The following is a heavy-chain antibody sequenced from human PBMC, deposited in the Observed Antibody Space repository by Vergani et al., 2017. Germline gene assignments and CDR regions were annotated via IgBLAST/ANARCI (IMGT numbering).Heavy chain of an antibody. CDR2: ISAYNGNT. CDR3: ARDRTAMPQGY. CDR1: GYTFTTYG. V-gene: IGHV1-18*01. J-gene: IGHJ4*02. D-gene: IGHD5-18*01. Sequence: QVQLVQSGAEVKKPGASVKVSCKASGYTFTTYGIRWVRQAPGQGLEWLRWISAYNGNTNYAQTLQVRVSMTTDTSTSTAYMELRSLRSDDTAVYYCARDRTAMPQGYWGQGTLVTVSS.